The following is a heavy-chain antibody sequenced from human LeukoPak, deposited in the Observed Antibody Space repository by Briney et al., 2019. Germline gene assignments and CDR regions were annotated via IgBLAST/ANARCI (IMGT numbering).Heavy chain of an antibody. J-gene: IGHJ6*04. CDR2: FIPIFGTA. CDR1: GGTFSSYA. V-gene: IGHV1-69*06. Sequence: ASVKVSCKASGGTFSSYAISWVRQAPGQGLEWMGGFIPIFGTANYAQKFQGRVTITADKSTSTAYMELSSLRSEDTAVYYCARSLNPYYYYYYGMDVWGKGTTVTVSS. CDR3: ARSLNPYYYYYYGMDV.